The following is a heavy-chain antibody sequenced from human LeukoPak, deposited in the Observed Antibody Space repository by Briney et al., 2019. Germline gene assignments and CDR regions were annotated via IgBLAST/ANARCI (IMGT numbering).Heavy chain of an antibody. Sequence: PGGSLRLSCAASGFTFSSYSMNWVRQAPGKGLEWVSSISSSSSYIYYADSVKGRFTISRDNAKNSLYLQMNSLRAEDTAVYYCARVGLPAAIYPWEFWFDPWGQGTLVTVSS. CDR1: GFTFSSYS. J-gene: IGHJ5*02. D-gene: IGHD2-2*01. CDR3: ARVGLPAAIYPWEFWFDP. V-gene: IGHV3-21*01. CDR2: ISSSSSYI.